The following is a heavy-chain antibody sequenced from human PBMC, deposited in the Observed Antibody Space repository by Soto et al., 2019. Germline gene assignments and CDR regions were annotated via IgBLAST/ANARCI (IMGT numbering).Heavy chain of an antibody. CDR3: ARDHKYYDFWSGYTNYGMDV. V-gene: IGHV3-21*01. J-gene: IGHJ6*02. CDR2: ISSSSSYI. Sequence: ESGGGLVKPGGSLRLSCAASGFTFSSYSMNWVRQAPGKGLEWVSSISSSSSYIYYADSVKGRFTISRDNAKNSLYLQMNSLRAEDTAVYYCARDHKYYDFWSGYTNYGMDVWGQGTTVTVSS. D-gene: IGHD3-3*01. CDR1: GFTFSSYS.